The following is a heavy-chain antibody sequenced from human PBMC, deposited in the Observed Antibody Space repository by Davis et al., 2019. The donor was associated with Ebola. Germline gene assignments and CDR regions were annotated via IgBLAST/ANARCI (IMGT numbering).Heavy chain of an antibody. D-gene: IGHD2-8*02. V-gene: IGHV3-21*01. Sequence: GGSLRLSCAASGFTFSSYSMNWVRQAPGKGLEWVSSISSSSSYIYYADSVKGRFTISRDNAKNSLYLQMNSLRAEDTAVYYCARGYCTGGVCYTRNYGMDVWGQGTTVTVSS. CDR2: ISSSSSYI. CDR1: GFTFSSYS. J-gene: IGHJ6*02. CDR3: ARGYCTGGVCYTRNYGMDV.